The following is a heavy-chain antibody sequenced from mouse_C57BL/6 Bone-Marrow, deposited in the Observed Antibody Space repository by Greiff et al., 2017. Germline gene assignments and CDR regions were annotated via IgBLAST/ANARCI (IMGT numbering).Heavy chain of an antibody. V-gene: IGHV1-15*01. CDR1: GYTFTDYE. Sequence: QVQLQQSGAELVRPGASVTLSCKASGYTFTDYEMHWVKQTPVHGLEWIGAIDPEPGGTAYNQKFKGKAIMTADTSSSTAYMELRSLTSEDCAVDNCTRSPSYDNYAMDYWGQGTSGTVSS. J-gene: IGHJ4*01. CDR2: IDPEPGGT. D-gene: IGHD2-3*01. CDR3: TRSPSYDNYAMDY.